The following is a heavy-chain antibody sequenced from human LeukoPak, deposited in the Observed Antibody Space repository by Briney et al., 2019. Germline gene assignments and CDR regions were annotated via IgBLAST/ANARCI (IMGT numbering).Heavy chain of an antibody. CDR3: ARGPVGYCSSTSCYPDYYYGMDV. CDR2: ISYCGSN. D-gene: IGHD2-2*01. J-gene: IGHJ6*02. CDR1: GGFISSYY. Sequence: SETLSLTCTVCGGFISSYYWSWIRQPSGKGREWIGYISYCGSNNYNPSLMSRVTISVDTSKNQFSLKLSSVTAADTAVYYCARGPVGYCSSTSCYPDYYYGMDVWGQGTTVTVSS. V-gene: IGHV4-59*01.